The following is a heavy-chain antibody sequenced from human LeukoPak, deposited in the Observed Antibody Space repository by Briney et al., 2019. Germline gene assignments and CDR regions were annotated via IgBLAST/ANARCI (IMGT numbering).Heavy chain of an antibody. D-gene: IGHD4-11*01. V-gene: IGHV3-23*01. CDR3: AKDLYSNYGPADY. CDR1: GFTFSSYA. CDR2: INGGGVNT. Sequence: GGSLRLSCAASGFTFSSYAMSWVRQAPGKGLEWVSTINGGGVNTHYADSVGGRFTISRDNSKNTWFLQMNSLRDEDTAVYYCAKDLYSNYGPADYWGQGNLVTVSS. J-gene: IGHJ4*02.